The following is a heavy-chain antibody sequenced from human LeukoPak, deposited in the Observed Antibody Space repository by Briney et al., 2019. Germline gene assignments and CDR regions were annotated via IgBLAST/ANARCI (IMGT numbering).Heavy chain of an antibody. V-gene: IGHV4-34*01. D-gene: IGHD6-13*01. CDR2: IYHSGST. Sequence: SETLSLTCAVYGGSFSGYYWSWIRQPPGKGLEWIGEIYHSGSTNYNPSLKSRVTISVDKSKNQFSLKLSSVTAADTAVYYCARKSIAAGDYWGQGTLVTVSS. J-gene: IGHJ4*02. CDR1: GGSFSGYY. CDR3: ARKSIAAGDY.